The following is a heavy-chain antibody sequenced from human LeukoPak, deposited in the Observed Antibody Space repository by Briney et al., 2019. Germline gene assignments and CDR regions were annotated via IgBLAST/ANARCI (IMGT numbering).Heavy chain of an antibody. Sequence: PGGSLRLSCAASGFTLSDYYMSWIRQAPGKGLEWVSYISSSGSTIYYADSVKGRFTISRDNAKNSLYLQMNSLRAEDTAVYYCASGPVVPAAGDDAFDIWGQGTMVTVSS. CDR2: ISSSGSTI. D-gene: IGHD2-2*01. V-gene: IGHV3-11*04. J-gene: IGHJ3*02. CDR1: GFTLSDYY. CDR3: ASGPVVPAAGDDAFDI.